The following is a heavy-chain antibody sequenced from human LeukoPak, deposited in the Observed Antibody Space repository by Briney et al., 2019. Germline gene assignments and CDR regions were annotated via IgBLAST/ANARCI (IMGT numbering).Heavy chain of an antibody. CDR1: GFTVSSNY. V-gene: IGHV3-53*01. D-gene: IGHD5-24*01. J-gene: IGHJ4*02. CDR3: ASQSRDGYNFHY. CDR2: IYSGGST. Sequence: GGSLRLSCAASGFTVSSNYMSWVRQAPGKGLEWVSVIYSGGSTYYADSVKGRFTISRDNSKNTLYLQMNSLRAEDTAVYYCASQSRDGYNFHYWGQGTLVTVSS.